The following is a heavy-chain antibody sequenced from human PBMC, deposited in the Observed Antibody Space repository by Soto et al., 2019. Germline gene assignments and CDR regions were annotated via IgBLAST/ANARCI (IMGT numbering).Heavy chain of an antibody. CDR3: ARGGLSYVSSGFYY. CDR2: IYTSGST. V-gene: IGHV4-4*07. Sequence: PSETLSLTCTASGGCISSYYWSWIRQPAGKGLEWIGRIYTSGSTNYNPSLKSRVTMSVDTSKNQFSLKLSSVTAADTAVYYCARGGLSYVSSGFYYWGQGTLLTVSS. CDR1: GGCISSYY. D-gene: IGHD3-22*01. J-gene: IGHJ4*02.